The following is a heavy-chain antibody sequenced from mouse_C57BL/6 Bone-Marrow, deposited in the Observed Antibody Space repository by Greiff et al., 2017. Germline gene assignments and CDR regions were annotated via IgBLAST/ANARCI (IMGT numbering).Heavy chain of an antibody. D-gene: IGHD2-1*01. CDR3: ATMVTTSYYYAMDY. V-gene: IGHV1-78*01. CDR2: IYPRDGST. J-gene: IGHJ4*01. CDR1: GYTFTDHT. Sequence: VKLQQSDAELVKPGASVKISCKVSGYTFTDHTVHWMKQRPEQGLEWIGYIYPRDGSTKYNEKFKGKATLTADKSSSTAYMQLNSLTSEDSAVYFCATMVTTSYYYAMDYWGQGTSVTVSS.